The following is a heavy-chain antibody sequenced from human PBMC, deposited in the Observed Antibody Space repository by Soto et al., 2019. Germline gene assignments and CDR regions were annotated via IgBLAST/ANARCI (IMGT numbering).Heavy chain of an antibody. J-gene: IGHJ6*02. CDR2: IYYSGYT. Sequence: SETLSLTCAVSDDSISSSSYYWGWIRQPPGKGLEWIGSIYYSGYTYYNPSLKSRVTISVDTSKNQFSLKLSSVTAADTAVYYCARHNGPLEVGYYYDMEVWGQGTTV. CDR1: DDSISSSSYY. V-gene: IGHV4-39*01. CDR3: ARHNGPLEVGYYYDMEV.